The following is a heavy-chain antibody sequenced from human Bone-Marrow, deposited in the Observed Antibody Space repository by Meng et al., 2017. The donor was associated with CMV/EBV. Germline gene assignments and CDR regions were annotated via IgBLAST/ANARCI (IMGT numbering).Heavy chain of an antibody. D-gene: IGHD6-13*01. J-gene: IGHJ6*02. V-gene: IGHV3-30-3*01. Sequence: SCKASGYTFTGYYMHWVRQAPGKGLEWVAVISYDGSNKYYADSVKGRFTISRDNSKNTLYLQMNSLRAEDTAVYYCARDTSNSWDGGMDVWGQGTTVTVSS. CDR3: ARDTSNSWDGGMDV. CDR2: ISYDGSNK. CDR1: GYTFTGYY.